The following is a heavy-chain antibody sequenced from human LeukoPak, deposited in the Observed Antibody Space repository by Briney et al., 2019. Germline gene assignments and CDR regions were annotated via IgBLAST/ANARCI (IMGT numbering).Heavy chain of an antibody. D-gene: IGHD3-10*01. J-gene: IGHJ3*02. Sequence: SQTLSLTCAISGDSVSSNSAAWNWIRQSPSRGLEWLGRTYYRSKWYNDYAVSVKSRITINPDTSKNQFSLQLNSVTPDDTAVYYCARGGVLLWFGAENALDIWGQGTMVTVSS. CDR3: ARGGVLLWFGAENALDI. CDR2: TYYRSKWYN. CDR1: GDSVSSNSAA. V-gene: IGHV6-1*01.